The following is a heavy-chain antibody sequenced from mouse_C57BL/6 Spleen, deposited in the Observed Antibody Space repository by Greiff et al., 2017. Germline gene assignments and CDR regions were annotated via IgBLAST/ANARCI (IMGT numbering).Heavy chain of an antibody. Sequence: LQQSGGGLVQPGGSLKLSCAASGFTFSDYYMYWVRQTPEKRLEWVAYISNGGGSTYYPDTVKGRFTISRDNAKNTLYLQMSRLKSEDTAMYYCARMMGNYFDYWGQGTTLTVSS. J-gene: IGHJ2*01. CDR1: GFTFSDYY. V-gene: IGHV5-12*01. CDR3: ARMMGNYFDY. CDR2: ISNGGGST. D-gene: IGHD2-3*01.